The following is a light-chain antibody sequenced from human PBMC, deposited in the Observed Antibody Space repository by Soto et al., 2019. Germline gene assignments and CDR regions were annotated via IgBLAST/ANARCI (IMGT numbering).Light chain of an antibody. CDR2: GAS. V-gene: IGKV1-12*01. J-gene: IGKJ4*01. CDR1: QDISSW. Sequence: DIQMTQSPSSVSASVGDRVTITCRASQDISSWLAWYQQKPGKAPKLLIYGASSLQSGVPSRFSSSGSATEFTLTISNLQPEDFATYYCQQANSFPLTFGGGTKVEIK. CDR3: QQANSFPLT.